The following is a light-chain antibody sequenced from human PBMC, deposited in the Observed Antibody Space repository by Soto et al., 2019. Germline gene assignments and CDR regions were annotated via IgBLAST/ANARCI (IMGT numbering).Light chain of an antibody. V-gene: IGKV1-9*01. CDR1: HGSPTY. CDR2: GVS. J-gene: IGKJ5*01. Sequence: DIQLTQTPSFLSASVGDRVSVTCRASHGSPTYLAWYQQKPGKAPKLLIYGVSTLQSGVPSRFSGSGSGTEFTLTISSLQSEDFAVYYCQQYNNWPPITFGQGTRLEIK. CDR3: QQYNNWPPIT.